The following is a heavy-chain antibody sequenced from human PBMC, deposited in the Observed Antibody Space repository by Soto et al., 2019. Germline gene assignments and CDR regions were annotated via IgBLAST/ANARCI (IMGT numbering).Heavy chain of an antibody. CDR1: GFTFRTYT. D-gene: IGHD3-10*01. CDR3: ARDRPGGYGIDV. V-gene: IGHV3-21*01. J-gene: IGHJ6*02. Sequence: PGGSLRLSCAASGFTFRTYTMNWVRQAPGEGLEWVSSISSSSDYIYYADSVKGRFTISRDDARNSLYLQMNSLRAEDTAVYYCARDRPGGYGIDVWGQGTTVTVSS. CDR2: ISSSSDYI.